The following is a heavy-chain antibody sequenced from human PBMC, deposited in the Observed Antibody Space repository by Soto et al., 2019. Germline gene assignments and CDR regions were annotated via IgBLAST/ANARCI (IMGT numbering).Heavy chain of an antibody. CDR3: AKSQEIGTHFFDS. V-gene: IGHV3-13*01. CDR1: GFTFSGFD. CDR2: IGTAGDT. J-gene: IGHJ4*02. Sequence: GGSLRLSFEASGFTFSGFDMHWVRQPTGKGLEWVSSIGTAGDTYYAVSVKGRFTISRDNAKNSLSLQMNSLRAGDMAVYFCAKSQEIGTHFFDSWGQGTQVTVSS. D-gene: IGHD6-13*01.